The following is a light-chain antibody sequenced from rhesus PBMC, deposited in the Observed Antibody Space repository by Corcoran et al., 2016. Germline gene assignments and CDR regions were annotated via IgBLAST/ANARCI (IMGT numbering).Light chain of an antibody. J-gene: IGKJ2*01. CDR3: LQYSSSPYS. CDR2: KAA. V-gene: IGKV1-22*01. CDR1: QGISSW. Sequence: DIQMTQSPSSLSASVGDTVTITCQASQGISSWLAWYQQKQGKAPTLLIYKAASLQSGVPSRFRGIGSGTEFTLTISSLQPEGFATYYCLQYSSSPYSFGQGAKVEIK.